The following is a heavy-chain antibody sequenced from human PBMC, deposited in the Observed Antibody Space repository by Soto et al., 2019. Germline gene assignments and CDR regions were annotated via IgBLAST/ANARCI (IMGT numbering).Heavy chain of an antibody. CDR2: IWYDGSNK. D-gene: IGHD1-26*01. Sequence: QVQLVESGGGVVQPGRSLRLSCAASGFTFSSYGMHWVRQAPGKGLEWVAVIWYDGSNKYYADSVKGRFTISRDNSKNTLYLQMNSLRAEDTAVYYCARPLVGANYYYYYGMDVWGQGTTVTVSS. V-gene: IGHV3-33*01. CDR1: GFTFSSYG. CDR3: ARPLVGANYYYYYGMDV. J-gene: IGHJ6*02.